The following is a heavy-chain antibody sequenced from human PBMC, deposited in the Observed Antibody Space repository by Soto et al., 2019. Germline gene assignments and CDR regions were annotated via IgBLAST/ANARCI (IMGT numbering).Heavy chain of an antibody. V-gene: IGHV3-48*01. CDR3: SRGFCSGSSCTGTY. Sequence: GGSLRLSCEASGFTFKNYNMNWVRQAPGKGLEWVSHISSSGTTTYYADSVRGRFTISRDNAKNSLYLQMNSLRVEDTAVYYCSRGFCSGSSCTGTYWGQGTLVTVSS. CDR2: ISSSGTTT. J-gene: IGHJ4*02. D-gene: IGHD2-2*01. CDR1: GFTFKNYN.